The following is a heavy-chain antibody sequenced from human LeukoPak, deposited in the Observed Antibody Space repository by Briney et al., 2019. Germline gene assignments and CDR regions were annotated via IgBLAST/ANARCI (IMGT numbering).Heavy chain of an antibody. J-gene: IGHJ4*02. CDR1: GYTFTGYY. CDR3: ARVLRGNWGYFDY. D-gene: IGHD7-27*01. CDR2: INPNSGGT. Sequence: EASVKVSCKASGYTFTGYYMHWVRQAPGQGLEWMGWINPNSGGTNYAQKFQGRVTMTRDTSISTAYMELRSLRSDDTAVYYCARVLRGNWGYFDYWGQGTLVTVSS. V-gene: IGHV1-2*02.